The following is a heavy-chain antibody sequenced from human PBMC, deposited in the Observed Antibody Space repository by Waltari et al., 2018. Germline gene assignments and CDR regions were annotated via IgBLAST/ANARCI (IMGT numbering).Heavy chain of an antibody. CDR1: GFTFSSYA. CDR3: AESSSWYGDAFDI. V-gene: IGHV3-23*03. D-gene: IGHD6-13*01. CDR2: IYSGGSST. Sequence: EVQLLESGGGLVQPGGSLRLSCAASGFTFSSYAMSWVRQAPGKGLEWVSVIYSGGSSTYYADSVKGRFTISRDNSKNTLYLQMNSLRAEDTAVYYCAESSSWYGDAFDIWGQGTMVTVSS. J-gene: IGHJ3*02.